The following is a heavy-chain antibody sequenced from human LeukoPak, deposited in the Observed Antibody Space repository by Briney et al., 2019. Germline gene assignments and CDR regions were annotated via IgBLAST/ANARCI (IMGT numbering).Heavy chain of an antibody. D-gene: IGHD3-16*01. Sequence: ASVKVSCKASGYTFTGYYMHWVRQAPGQGLEWMGWINPNNGDTNYAQKFQGRVTMTRDTSISTAYMELSRLRSDDTAVYYCARDRGRAMGVDYWGQGTLSASPQ. V-gene: IGHV1-2*02. CDR2: INPNNGDT. CDR3: ARDRGRAMGVDY. CDR1: GYTFTGYY. J-gene: IGHJ4*02.